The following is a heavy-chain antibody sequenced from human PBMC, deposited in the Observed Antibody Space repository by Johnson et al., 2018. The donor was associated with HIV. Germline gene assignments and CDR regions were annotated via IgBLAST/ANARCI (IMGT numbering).Heavy chain of an antibody. V-gene: IGHV3-33*06. CDR1: GFTFSNFG. CDR2: IWYDGSNK. CDR3: AKDLMYNWNDVGAFDI. J-gene: IGHJ3*02. Sequence: QVQLVESGGGVVQPGRSLRLSCAASGFTFSNFGMHWVRQAPGKGLEWVAVIWYDGSNKYYVDSVKGRFTISRDNSKNTLYLQMNSLRAEDTAVYYCAKDLMYNWNDVGAFDIWGQGTMVTVSS. D-gene: IGHD1-1*01.